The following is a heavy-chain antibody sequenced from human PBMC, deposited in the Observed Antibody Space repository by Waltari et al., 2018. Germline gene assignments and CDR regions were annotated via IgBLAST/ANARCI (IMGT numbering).Heavy chain of an antibody. Sequence: EVQLLESGGGFVQPGGSLTLSCAASGFTFSSYAMSWVRQAPGKGLEWVSAISGSGGSTYYADSVKGRFTISRDNSKNTLYLQMNSLRAEDTAVYYCATMYCGGDCYSVYWGQGTLVTVSS. J-gene: IGHJ4*02. V-gene: IGHV3-23*01. CDR2: ISGSGGST. D-gene: IGHD2-21*02. CDR1: GFTFSSYA. CDR3: ATMYCGGDCYSVY.